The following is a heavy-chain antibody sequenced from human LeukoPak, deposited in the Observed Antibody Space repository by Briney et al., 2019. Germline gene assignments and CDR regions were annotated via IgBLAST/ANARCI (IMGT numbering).Heavy chain of an antibody. CDR3: ARRGDYLYYHMDV. CDR1: GFTYSNYA. J-gene: IGHJ6*03. CDR2: ITGSGDYT. V-gene: IGHV3-23*01. Sequence: AGGSLRLSCEASGFTYSNYAMNWVRQAPGKGLQWVSAITGSGDYTYYADSVKGRFTISRDNSKNSLYLQMTSLRADDTAVYYCARRGDYLYYHMDVWGKGTTVTVSS.